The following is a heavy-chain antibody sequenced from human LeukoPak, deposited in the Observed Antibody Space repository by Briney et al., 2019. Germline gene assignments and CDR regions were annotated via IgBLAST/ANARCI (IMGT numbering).Heavy chain of an antibody. V-gene: IGHV4-59*08. Sequence: PETLSLTCTVSGGSISSYYWSWIRQPPRKGLEWIGYIYYSGSTNYNPSLKSRVAISVDTSKNQFSLKLSSVTAADTAVYYCARLVMNRSRREYNWFDPWGGGTLVTVSS. J-gene: IGHJ5*02. CDR3: ARLVMNRSRREYNWFDP. CDR1: GGSISSYY. CDR2: IYYSGST. D-gene: IGHD3-22*01.